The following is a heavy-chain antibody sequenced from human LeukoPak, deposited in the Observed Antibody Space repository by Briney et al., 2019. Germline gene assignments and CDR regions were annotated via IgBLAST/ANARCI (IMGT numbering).Heavy chain of an antibody. D-gene: IGHD3-22*01. Sequence: ASVKVSCKASGYTFTGYYMHWVRQAPGQGLEWMGWINPNSGGTNYAQKFQGRVTMTRDTSISTAYMELSRLRSDDTAVYYCARGKGYYEGAFDIWGQGTMVTVSS. V-gene: IGHV1-2*02. CDR3: ARGKGYYEGAFDI. CDR1: GYTFTGYY. J-gene: IGHJ3*02. CDR2: INPNSGGT.